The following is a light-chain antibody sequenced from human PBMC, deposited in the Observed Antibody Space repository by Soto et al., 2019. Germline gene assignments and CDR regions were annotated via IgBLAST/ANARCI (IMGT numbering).Light chain of an antibody. CDR2: GTS. CDR3: QHYTDYSWT. V-gene: IGKV1-5*03. J-gene: IGKJ1*01. Sequence: DLHMTQSPSTLSASVGDSVTITCRASQSISIWLAWYQQKPGRAPNLLIYGTSSLESGVTSRFSGSASGTEFTLTISSLQPDDFATYYCQHYTDYSWTFGQGTKVEIK. CDR1: QSISIW.